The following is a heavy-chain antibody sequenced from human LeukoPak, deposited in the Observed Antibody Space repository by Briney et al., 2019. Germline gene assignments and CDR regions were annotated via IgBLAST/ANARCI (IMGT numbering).Heavy chain of an antibody. CDR3: ARAPEHSSSWYYPFATNYYYYMDV. D-gene: IGHD6-13*01. CDR1: GFTFSSYE. CDR2: ISSSSSTI. Sequence: GGSLRLSCAASGFTFSSYEMNWVRQAPGKGLEWVSYISSSSSTIYYADSVKGRFTIPRDNAKNSLYLQMNSLRAEDTAVYYCARAPEHSSSWYYPFATNYYYYMDVWGKGTTVTVSS. J-gene: IGHJ6*03. V-gene: IGHV3-48*03.